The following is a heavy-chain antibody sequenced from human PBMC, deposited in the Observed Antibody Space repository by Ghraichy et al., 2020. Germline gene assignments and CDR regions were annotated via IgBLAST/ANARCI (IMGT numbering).Heavy chain of an antibody. CDR3: AREQEQGITMVQGVFDY. CDR1: GGTFSSYA. J-gene: IGHJ4*02. V-gene: IGHV1-69*13. CDR2: IIPIFGTA. Sequence: SVKVSCKASGGTFSSYAISWVRQAPGQGLEWMGGIIPIFGTANYAQKFQGRVTITADESTSTAYMELSSLRSEDTAVYYCAREQEQGITMVQGVFDYWGQGTLVTVSS. D-gene: IGHD3-10*01.